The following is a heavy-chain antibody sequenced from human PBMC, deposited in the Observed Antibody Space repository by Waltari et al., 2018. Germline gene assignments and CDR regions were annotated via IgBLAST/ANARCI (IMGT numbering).Heavy chain of an antibody. V-gene: IGHV4-59*01. Sequence: QVQLQESGPGLVKPSETLSLTCTVSGGSISSYYWSWIRQPPGKGLEWIGYIYYRGSTNYNPSLKSRVTISVDTSKNQFSLKLSSVTAADTAVYYCARSAFDFWSGPYDYWGQGTLVTVSS. CDR2: IYYRGST. CDR3: ARSAFDFWSGPYDY. J-gene: IGHJ4*02. D-gene: IGHD3-3*01. CDR1: GGSISSYY.